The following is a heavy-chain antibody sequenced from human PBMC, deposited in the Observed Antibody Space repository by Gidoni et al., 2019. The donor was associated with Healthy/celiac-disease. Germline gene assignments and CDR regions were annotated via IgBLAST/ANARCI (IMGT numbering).Heavy chain of an antibody. D-gene: IGHD3-22*01. V-gene: IGHV3-9*01. CDR1: GFTFDDYA. CDR2: ISWNSGSI. Sequence: EVQLVESGGGLVQPGRSLRLSCAASGFTFDDYAMHWVRQAPGKGLEWVSGISWNSGSIGYADSVKGRFTISRDNAKNSLYLQMNSLRAEDTALYYCAKDIYRYYYDSSGYYYELGAAFDIWGQGTMVTVSS. CDR3: AKDIYRYYYDSSGYYYELGAAFDI. J-gene: IGHJ3*02.